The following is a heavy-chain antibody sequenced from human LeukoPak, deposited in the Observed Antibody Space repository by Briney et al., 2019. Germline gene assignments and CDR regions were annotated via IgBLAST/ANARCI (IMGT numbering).Heavy chain of an antibody. V-gene: IGHV4-34*01. Sequence: SETLSLTCDVYGGSYRGHDWGFIRLSPEKGLEWLGELNHSGGANYKSSLKSRLSIVLDTSTNDISLTLRSVTAADTGVYYYARSDFWSGFSVWGQGSRVIVSS. CDR1: GGSYRGHD. J-gene: IGHJ4*02. CDR3: ARSDFWSGFSV. D-gene: IGHD3-3*01. CDR2: LNHSGGA.